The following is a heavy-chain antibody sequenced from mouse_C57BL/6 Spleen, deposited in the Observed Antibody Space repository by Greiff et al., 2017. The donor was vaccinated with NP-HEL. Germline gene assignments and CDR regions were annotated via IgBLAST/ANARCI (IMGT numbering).Heavy chain of an antibody. CDR2: ISDGGSYT. J-gene: IGHJ3*01. D-gene: IGHD3-2*02. Sequence: EVKLVESGGGLVKPGGSLKLSCAASGFTFSSYAMSWVRQTPEKRLEWVATISDGGSYTYYPDNVKGRFTISRDNAKNNLYLQMSHLKSEDTAMYYCARETNSSGFAYWGQGTLVTVSA. CDR3: ARETNSSGFAY. V-gene: IGHV5-4*01. CDR1: GFTFSSYA.